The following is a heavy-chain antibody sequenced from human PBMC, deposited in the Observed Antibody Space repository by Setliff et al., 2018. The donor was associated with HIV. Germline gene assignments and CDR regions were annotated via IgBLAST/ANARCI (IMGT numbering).Heavy chain of an antibody. CDR2: IYNSAST. CDR1: GDSISTDY. J-gene: IGHJ4*02. CDR3: ARLRQWLAFFDS. V-gene: IGHV4-4*08. Sequence: PSETLSLTCTVSGDSISTDYWTWIRQPPGKGLEWIGYIYNSASTSYNPSLKSRVTVSVDTSQNQFSLKLTSVTAADTAVYYCARLRQWLAFFDSWGQGTLVTVSS. D-gene: IGHD6-19*01.